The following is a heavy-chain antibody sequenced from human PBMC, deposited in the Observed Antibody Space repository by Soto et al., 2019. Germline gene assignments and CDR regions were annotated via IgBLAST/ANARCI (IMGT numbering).Heavy chain of an antibody. D-gene: IGHD5-18*01. Sequence: QVQLVESGGGVVQPGKSLRLSCAASGFTFSSYAMHWVRQAPGKGLEWVAVILHDGSDEYYADSVKGRLTVSRNNSKNALNLHMNSRKPEDTAVYFCATAYTYGPDAFDIWGQGTVVTVTS. CDR1: GFTFSSYA. CDR2: ILHDGSDE. V-gene: IGHV3-30-3*01. CDR3: ATAYTYGPDAFDI. J-gene: IGHJ3*02.